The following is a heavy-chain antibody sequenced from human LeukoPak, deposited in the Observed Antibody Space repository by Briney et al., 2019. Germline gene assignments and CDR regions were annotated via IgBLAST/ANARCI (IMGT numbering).Heavy chain of an antibody. Sequence: PGGSLRLSCAASGFTFSSYSMNWVRQAPGKGLEWVSSISSSSSYIYYADSVKGRFTVSRDNAKNSLYLQMNSLRAEDTAVYYCARTARAAYNWFDPWGQGTLVTVSS. D-gene: IGHD2-21*02. J-gene: IGHJ5*02. V-gene: IGHV3-21*01. CDR3: ARTARAAYNWFDP. CDR2: ISSSSSYI. CDR1: GFTFSSYS.